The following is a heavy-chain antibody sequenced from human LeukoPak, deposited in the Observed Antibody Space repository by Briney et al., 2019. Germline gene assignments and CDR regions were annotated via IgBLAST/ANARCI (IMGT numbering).Heavy chain of an antibody. D-gene: IGHD3-22*01. V-gene: IGHV3-21*01. CDR2: ISSSSSYI. J-gene: IGHJ4*02. CDR1: GFTFSSYS. Sequence: PGGSLRLSCAASGFTFSSYSMNWVRQAPGKGLEWVSSISSSSSYIYYADSVKGRFTISRDNAKNSLYLQMNSLRAEDTAAYYCARVGYYDSSGYQGYFDYWGQGTLVTVSS. CDR3: ARVGYYDSSGYQGYFDY.